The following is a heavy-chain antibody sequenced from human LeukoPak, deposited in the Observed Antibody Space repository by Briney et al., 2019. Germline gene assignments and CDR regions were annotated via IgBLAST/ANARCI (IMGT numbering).Heavy chain of an antibody. CDR1: AFTFSTYA. CDR2: IRSKANGGTT. Sequence: PGGSLRLSCAASAFTFSTYAMSWVRQAPGKGLEWVGFIRSKANGGTTEYAASVKGRFTISRDDSKSIVYLQMNSLKAEDTAVYYCARDPVGITPIDYWGQGTLVTVSS. V-gene: IGHV3-49*04. D-gene: IGHD1-26*01. CDR3: ARDPVGITPIDY. J-gene: IGHJ4*02.